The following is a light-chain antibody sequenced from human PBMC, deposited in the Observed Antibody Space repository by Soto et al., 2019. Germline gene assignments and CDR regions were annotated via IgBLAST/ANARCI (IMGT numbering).Light chain of an antibody. CDR1: QSVDSY. Sequence: EIVLTQSPASLSLSPGERATLSCRASQSVDSYLVWYQQKPGQDPRLLIYDASERATGIPARFSGSGSETDFTLTISSLEPEDFGVYYCLHRMNWPLTFGQGTRLEI. V-gene: IGKV3-11*01. CDR3: LHRMNWPLT. J-gene: IGKJ5*01. CDR2: DAS.